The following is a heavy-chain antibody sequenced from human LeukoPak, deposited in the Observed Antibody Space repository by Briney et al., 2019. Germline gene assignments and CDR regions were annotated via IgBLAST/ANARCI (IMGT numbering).Heavy chain of an antibody. V-gene: IGHV4-39*01. CDR2: IYYSGST. CDR1: GGSISSSSYY. CDR3: ARRAAEYYYDSSGYYDR. J-gene: IGHJ5*02. Sequence: SETLSLTCTVSGGSISSSSYYWGWIRQPPGKGLEWIGSIYYSGSTYYNPSLKSRVTISVDTSKNQFSLKLSSVTAADTAVYYCARRAAEYYYDSSGYYDRLGQGTLVTVSS. D-gene: IGHD3-22*01.